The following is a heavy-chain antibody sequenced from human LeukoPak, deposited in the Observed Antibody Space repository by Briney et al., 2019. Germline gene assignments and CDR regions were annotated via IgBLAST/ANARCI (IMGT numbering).Heavy chain of an antibody. CDR3: ARRYDFFAMDV. V-gene: IGHV4-59*01. CDR2: IYYSGST. J-gene: IGHJ6*03. D-gene: IGHD3-3*01. CDR1: GGSISSYY. Sequence: SETLSLTCTVSGGSISSYYWSWIRQPPGKGLEWIGYIYYSGSTNYNPSLQSRVTISVDTSKNQFSLKLSSVTAADTAVYYCARRYDFFAMDVWGKGTTVTVSS.